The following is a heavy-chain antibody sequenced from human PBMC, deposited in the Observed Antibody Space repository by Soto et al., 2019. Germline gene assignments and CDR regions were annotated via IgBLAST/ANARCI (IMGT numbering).Heavy chain of an antibody. D-gene: IGHD6-19*01. V-gene: IGHV1-46*01. J-gene: IGHJ6*02. CDR1: GYTFTSYY. CDR2: INPSGGST. Sequence: ASVKVSCKASGYTFTSYYMHWVRQAPGQGLEWMGIINPSGGSTSYAQKFQGRVTMTRDTSTSTVYMELSSLRSEDTAGYYCARGYSSGWYYYYYGMDVWGQGTTVTVSS. CDR3: ARGYSSGWYYYYYGMDV.